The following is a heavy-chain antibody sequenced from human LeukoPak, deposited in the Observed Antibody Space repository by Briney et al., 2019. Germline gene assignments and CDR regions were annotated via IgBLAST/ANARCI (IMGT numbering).Heavy chain of an antibody. CDR1: GYTFTSYY. V-gene: IGHV1-46*01. J-gene: IGHJ6*02. CDR2: SNPSGGST. Sequence: ASVKVSCKASGYTFTSYYMHWVRQAPGQGLEWMGISNPSGGSTSYAQKFQGRVTMTRDTSTSTVYMELSSLRSEDTAVYYCARDRGVTIFGVVTRGNYYYYGMDVWGQGTTVTVSS. CDR3: ARDRGVTIFGVVTRGNYYYYGMDV. D-gene: IGHD3-3*01.